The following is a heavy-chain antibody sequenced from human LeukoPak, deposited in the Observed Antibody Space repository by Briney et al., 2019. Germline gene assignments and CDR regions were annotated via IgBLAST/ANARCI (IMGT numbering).Heavy chain of an antibody. CDR2: INPNSGGT. CDR1: GYTFTGYY. D-gene: IGHD3-9*01. J-gene: IGHJ5*02. V-gene: IGHV1-2*02. CDR3: AREYLRYFDWLDPKFDP. Sequence: GASVTVSCKASGYTFTGYYMHWVRQAPGQGLEWMGWINPNSGGTNYAQKFQGRVTMTRDTSISTAYMELSRLRSDDTAVYYCAREYLRYFDWLDPKFDPWGQGTLVTVSS.